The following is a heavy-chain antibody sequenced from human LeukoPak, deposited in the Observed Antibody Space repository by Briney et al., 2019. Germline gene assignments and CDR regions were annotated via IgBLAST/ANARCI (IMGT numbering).Heavy chain of an antibody. J-gene: IGHJ4*02. CDR2: TRFDGSIK. D-gene: IGHD1-1*01. CDR1: GFIFSDYG. Sequence: HPGRSLRLSCAVSGFIFSDYGFHWVRQAPGKGLEWVAVTRFDGSIKQYADSVKGRFTISRDDSKSTLYLQMNFLKSEDTAVYYCARWGGTRQYYFDYWGQGTLVTVSS. V-gene: IGHV3-33*01. CDR3: ARWGGTRQYYFDY.